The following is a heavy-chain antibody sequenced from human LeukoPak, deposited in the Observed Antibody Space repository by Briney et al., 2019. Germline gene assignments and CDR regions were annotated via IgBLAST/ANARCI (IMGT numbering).Heavy chain of an antibody. CDR2: ISDSSSTM. V-gene: IGHV3-48*01. CDR1: GFTFSSYS. D-gene: IGHD3-9*01. CDR3: ATYYDILTNYFDY. J-gene: IGHJ4*02. Sequence: PGGSLRLSCAASGFTFSSYSMNWVRQAPGKGLEWVSYISDSSSTMYYADSVKGRFTISRDNSKNTLYLQMNSLRAEDTAVYYCATYYDILTNYFDYWGQGTLVTVSS.